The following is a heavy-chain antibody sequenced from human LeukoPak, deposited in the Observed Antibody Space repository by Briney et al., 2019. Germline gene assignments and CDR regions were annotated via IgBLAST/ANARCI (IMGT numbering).Heavy chain of an antibody. CDR2: ISGSGGST. CDR1: GFTFSSYA. J-gene: IGHJ4*02. CDR3: AKGKFVVVVAATLDY. Sequence: PGGSLRLSCAASGFTFSSYAMSWVRQAPGKGLEWVPAISGSGGSTYYADSVKGRFTISRDNSKNTLYLQMNSLRAEDTAVYYCAKGKFVVVVAATLDYWGQGTLVTVSS. V-gene: IGHV3-23*01. D-gene: IGHD2-15*01.